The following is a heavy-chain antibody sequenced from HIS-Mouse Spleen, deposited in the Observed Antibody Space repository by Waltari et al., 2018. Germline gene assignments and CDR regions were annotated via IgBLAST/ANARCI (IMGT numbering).Heavy chain of an antibody. D-gene: IGHD6-13*01. Sequence: QLQLQESGPGLVKPSEPLSLTCTVPGGSIRSSSYHWGWIRQPPGKGLEWIGSIYYSGSTYYNPSLKSRVTISVDTSKNQFSLKLSSVTAADTAVYYCAREIPYSSSWYDWYFDLWGRGTLVTVSS. CDR1: GGSIRSSSYH. CDR3: AREIPYSSSWYDWYFDL. CDR2: IYYSGST. J-gene: IGHJ2*01. V-gene: IGHV4-39*07.